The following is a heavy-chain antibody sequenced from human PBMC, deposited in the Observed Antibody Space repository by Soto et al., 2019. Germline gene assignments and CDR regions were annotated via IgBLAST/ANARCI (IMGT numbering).Heavy chain of an antibody. CDR2: IFPGDSDT. J-gene: IGHJ6*02. CDR1: GYKFSSYW. V-gene: IGHV5-51*01. D-gene: IGHD1-26*01. CDR3: VRRGISASYYNLEV. Sequence: PGESLKISCKGSGYKFSSYWIGWVRQMPGKGLEWMGIIFPGDSDTKYSPSFQGRVTISVDKSTTTAYLQWSSLKASDSAMYYCVRRGISASYYNLEVWGQGTTVTVSS.